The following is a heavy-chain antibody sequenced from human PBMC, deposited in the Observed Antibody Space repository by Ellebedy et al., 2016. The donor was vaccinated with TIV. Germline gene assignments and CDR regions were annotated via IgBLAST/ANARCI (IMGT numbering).Heavy chain of an antibody. Sequence: GGSLRLXCAASGFTFRSYWMSWVRQAPGKGLEWVANIKQDGSEKYYVDSVKGRFTISRDNAKNSLYLQMNSLRAEDTAVYYCASPIAAAGTGSGPWGQGTLVTVSS. V-gene: IGHV3-7*03. D-gene: IGHD6-13*01. CDR3: ASPIAAAGTGSGP. CDR1: GFTFRSYW. J-gene: IGHJ5*02. CDR2: IKQDGSEK.